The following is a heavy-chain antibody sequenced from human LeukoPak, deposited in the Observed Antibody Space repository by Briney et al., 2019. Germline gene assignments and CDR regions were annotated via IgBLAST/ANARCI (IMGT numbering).Heavy chain of an antibody. V-gene: IGHV1-24*01. J-gene: IGHJ3*02. Sequence: SVKVSCKVSGYTLTELSMHWVRQAPGKGLEWMGGFDPEDGETIYAQKFQGRVTMTEDTSTGTAYMELSSLRSEDTAVYYCATESGVQDAFDIWGQGTMVTVSS. CDR3: ATESGVQDAFDI. CDR2: FDPEDGET. CDR1: GYTLTELS. D-gene: IGHD1-1*01.